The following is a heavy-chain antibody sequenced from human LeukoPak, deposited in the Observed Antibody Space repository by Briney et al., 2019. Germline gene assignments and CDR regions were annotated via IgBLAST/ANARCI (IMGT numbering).Heavy chain of an antibody. CDR1: GFTFGSYA. CDR2: ISESGGTV. CDR3: AKKLSGSYKGFDY. D-gene: IGHD1-26*01. Sequence: GGSLRLSCAASGFTFGSYAMSWVRQAPGKGLEWASGISESGGTVYYADSVKGRFTISRDNSKNSLYLQMNSLRAEDTAVYYCAKKLSGSYKGFDYWGQGTLVTVSS. V-gene: IGHV3-23*01. J-gene: IGHJ4*02.